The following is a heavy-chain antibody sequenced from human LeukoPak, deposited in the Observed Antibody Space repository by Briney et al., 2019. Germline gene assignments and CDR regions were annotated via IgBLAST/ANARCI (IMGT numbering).Heavy chain of an antibody. J-gene: IGHJ4*02. V-gene: IGHV3-21*01. CDR3: GKGPADDSSTNCYWDLDY. Sequence: GGSLRLSCAASGFTFSSYAMSWVRQAPGKGLEWVSSISSSSSYIYYADSVKGRFTISRDNAKNSLYLQMNSFRAADTAVDCCGKGPADDSSTNCYWDLDYWGKGTLVTASP. D-gene: IGHD2-2*01. CDR1: GFTFSSYA. CDR2: ISSSSSYI.